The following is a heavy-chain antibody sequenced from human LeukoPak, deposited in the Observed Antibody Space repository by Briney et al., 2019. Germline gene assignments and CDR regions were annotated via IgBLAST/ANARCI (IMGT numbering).Heavy chain of an antibody. V-gene: IGHV4-30-4*01. Sequence: SQTLSLTCTVSGGSISSDDYYWSWIRQPPGKGLEWIGYIYYSGSTYYNPSLKGRVTTSVDTSKNQFSLKLNSVTAADTAVYYCARDRVGGYYDSSGYYGAFDIWGQGTKVTVSS. CDR3: ARDRVGGYYDSSGYYGAFDI. CDR2: IYYSGST. CDR1: GGSISSDDYY. J-gene: IGHJ3*02. D-gene: IGHD3-22*01.